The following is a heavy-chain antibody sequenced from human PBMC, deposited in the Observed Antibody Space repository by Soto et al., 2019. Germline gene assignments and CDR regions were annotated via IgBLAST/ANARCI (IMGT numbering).Heavy chain of an antibody. Sequence: GGSLRLSCAASGFTFSSYSMNWVRQAPGKGLEWVSSISSSSSYIYYADSVKGRFTISRDNAKNSLYLQMNSLRAEDTAVYYCARSLVRFFVLLYMDVWGKGTTVTVSS. CDR3: ARSLVRFFVLLYMDV. CDR1: GFTFSSYS. V-gene: IGHV3-21*01. J-gene: IGHJ6*03. CDR2: ISSSSSYI. D-gene: IGHD3-3*01.